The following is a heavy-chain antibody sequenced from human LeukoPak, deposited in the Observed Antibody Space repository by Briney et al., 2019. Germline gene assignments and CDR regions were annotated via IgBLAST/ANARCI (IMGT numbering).Heavy chain of an antibody. Sequence: GESLQISCKGSGYSFTSYWIGWVRPVPGKGLEWMGIIYPGDSDTRYSPSFQGQVTISADKSISTAYLQWSSLKASDTAMYYCARRVTVTTTDWFDPWGQGTLVTVSS. V-gene: IGHV5-51*01. J-gene: IGHJ5*02. CDR2: IYPGDSDT. CDR3: ARRVTVTTTDWFDP. CDR1: GYSFTSYW. D-gene: IGHD4-17*01.